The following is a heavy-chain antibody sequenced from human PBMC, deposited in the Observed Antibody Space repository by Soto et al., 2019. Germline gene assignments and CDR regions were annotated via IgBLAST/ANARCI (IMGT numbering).Heavy chain of an antibody. CDR1: GYSISSGSY. J-gene: IGHJ5*02. Sequence: SETLSLTCAVSGYSISSGSYWAWIRQPPGKGPEWIASIYHGGTTFYNPSLKSRITISVDTSNNQFSLKLTSVTAADTAVYYCARGEGRLTGTWFDPWGQGTLVTVSS. CDR2: IYHGGTT. V-gene: IGHV4-38-2*01. CDR3: ARGEGRLTGTWFDP. D-gene: IGHD1-7*01.